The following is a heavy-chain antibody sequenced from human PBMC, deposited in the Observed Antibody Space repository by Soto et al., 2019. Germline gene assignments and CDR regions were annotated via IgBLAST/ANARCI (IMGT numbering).Heavy chain of an antibody. CDR2: VYYGGST. D-gene: IGHD6-13*01. CDR1: GGSISSSSYY. J-gene: IGHJ2*01. Sequence: LETLSLTCTVSGGSISSSSYYWGWIRQPPGKGLEWIGYVYYGGSTNYNPSLKSRVTISVDTSKNQFSLKLSSVTAADTAVYYCARDKMGDSSSWYDFGLDWYFDLWGRGTLVTVSS. V-gene: IGHV4-39*07. CDR3: ARDKMGDSSSWYDFGLDWYFDL.